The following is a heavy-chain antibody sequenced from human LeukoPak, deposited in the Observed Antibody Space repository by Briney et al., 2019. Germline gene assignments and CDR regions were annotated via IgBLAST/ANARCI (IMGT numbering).Heavy chain of an antibody. V-gene: IGHV3-7*01. J-gene: IGHJ4*02. D-gene: IGHD4-23*01. Sequence: PGGSLRLSCTASGFIFSGSWMAWIRQAPGKGLEWVAIIKKDGSEKYYVDSMKGRFTISRDNAKNSLFLQMNSLRDEDTAVYYCARVAAGYSVNYFDYWGQGTLVTVSS. CDR3: ARVAAGYSVNYFDY. CDR2: IKKDGSEK. CDR1: GFIFSGSW.